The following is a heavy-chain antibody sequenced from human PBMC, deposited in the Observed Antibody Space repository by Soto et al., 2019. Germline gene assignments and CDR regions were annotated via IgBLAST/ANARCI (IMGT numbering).Heavy chain of an antibody. V-gene: IGHV6-1*01. J-gene: IGHJ3*01. CDR2: TYYRSKWKN. CDR1: GDSVSSNSAA. CDR3: ARDVAAVAGSLGDACDV. Sequence: QIQLQQSGPGLVKPAQTLSLTCAISGDSVSSNSAAWNWIRQSPSIGLVWLGRTYYRSKWKNDYAISVRTRITINPDTSKHQFTLQLNSVTPEDTAVYYCARDVAAVAGSLGDACDVWGQGTMVTVSS. D-gene: IGHD6-19*01.